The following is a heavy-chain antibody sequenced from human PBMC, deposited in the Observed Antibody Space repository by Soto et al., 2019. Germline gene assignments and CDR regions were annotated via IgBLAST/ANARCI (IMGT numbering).Heavy chain of an antibody. CDR2: MNPNSGNT. D-gene: IGHD5-18*01. V-gene: IGHV1-8*01. CDR3: ARGRARVDTSTYYYGMDV. Sequence: QVQLVQSGAEVKKPGASVKVSCKASGYTFTSYDINWVRQATGQGLEWMGWMNPNSGNTGYAQKFQGRVTMTRNTSISTAYMELSSLRSEDTAVYYCARGRARVDTSTYYYGMDVWGQGTTVTVSS. J-gene: IGHJ6*02. CDR1: GYTFTSYD.